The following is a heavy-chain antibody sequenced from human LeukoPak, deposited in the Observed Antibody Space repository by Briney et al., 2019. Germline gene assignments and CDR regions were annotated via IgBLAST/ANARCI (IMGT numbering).Heavy chain of an antibody. J-gene: IGHJ3*02. D-gene: IGHD3-9*01. Sequence: GGSLRLSCAASGFTFSSYWMHWVRQAPGKGLVWVSRINSDGSSTSYADSVKGRFTISRDNAKNTLYLQMNSLRAEDTAVYYCGREGSYDILTGYYWDDAFDIWGQGTMVNVSS. CDR3: GREGSYDILTGYYWDDAFDI. V-gene: IGHV3-74*01. CDR1: GFTFSSYW. CDR2: INSDGSST.